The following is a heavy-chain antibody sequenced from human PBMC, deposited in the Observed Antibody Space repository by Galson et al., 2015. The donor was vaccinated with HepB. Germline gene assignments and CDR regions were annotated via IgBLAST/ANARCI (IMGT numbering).Heavy chain of an antibody. CDR2: ISGSGGST. CDR3: AEQVVTGPFGYYGMDV. CDR1: GFTFSSYA. D-gene: IGHD4-23*01. J-gene: IGHJ6*02. Sequence: SLRLSCAASGFTFSSYAMSWVRQAPGKGLEWVSAISGSGGSTYYADSVKGRFTISRDNSKNTLYLQMNSLGAEDTAVYYCAEQVVTGPFGYYGMDVWGQGTTVTVSS. V-gene: IGHV3-23*01.